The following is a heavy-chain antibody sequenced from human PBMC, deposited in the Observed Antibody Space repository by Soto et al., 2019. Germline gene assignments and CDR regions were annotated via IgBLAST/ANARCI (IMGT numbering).Heavy chain of an antibody. J-gene: IGHJ5*02. V-gene: IGHV1-69*06. CDR1: GGTFSSYA. Sequence: GASVKVSCKASGGTFSSYAISWVRQAPGQGLEWMGGIIPIFGTANYAQKFQGRVTITADKSTSTAYMELSSLRSEDTAVYYCARHGEFYTVTTLVATRNGNWFDPWGQGTLVTVSS. CDR2: IIPIFGTA. D-gene: IGHD4-4*01. CDR3: ARHGEFYTVTTLVATRNGNWFDP.